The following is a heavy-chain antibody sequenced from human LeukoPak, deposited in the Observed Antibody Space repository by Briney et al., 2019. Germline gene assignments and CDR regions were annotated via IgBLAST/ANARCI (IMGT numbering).Heavy chain of an antibody. V-gene: IGHV4-61*09. D-gene: IGHD3-3*01. CDR2: IYTSGST. CDR1: GGSISSGSYF. CDR3: AVWSDGRWFDP. Sequence: SQTLSLTCTVSGGSISSGSYFRNWIRQPAGKGLEWIGHIYTSGSTNYSPSLKSRVTISVDTSKNQFSLNLSSVTAADTAIYYCAVWSDGRWFDPWGQGTLVTVSS. J-gene: IGHJ5*02.